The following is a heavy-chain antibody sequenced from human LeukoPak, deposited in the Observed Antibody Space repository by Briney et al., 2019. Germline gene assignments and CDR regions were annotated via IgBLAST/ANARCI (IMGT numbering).Heavy chain of an antibody. V-gene: IGHV3-23*01. J-gene: IGHJ4*02. CDR2: IRPSGDTT. D-gene: IGHD3-22*01. Sequence: GRSLRLSCAASGFTFSSYAMSCVRQAPGKWLEWLSFIRPSGDTTSNADSVEGRFTISRDNTRTTLYLQMNSLRDEDTGVYYCAIMHGYYDGSGFWVQWGQGTLVTVSS. CDR3: AIMHGYYDGSGFWVQ. CDR1: GFTFSSYA.